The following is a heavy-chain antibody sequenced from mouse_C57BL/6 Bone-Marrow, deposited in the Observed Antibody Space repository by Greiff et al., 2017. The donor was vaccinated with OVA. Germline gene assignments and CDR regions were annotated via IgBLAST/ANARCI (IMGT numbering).Heavy chain of an antibody. CDR3: ARLYYGSFDYFDY. V-gene: IGHV1-81*01. D-gene: IGHD1-1*01. Sequence: QVQLQQSGAELARPGASVKLSCKASGYTFTSYGISWVKQRTGQGLEWIGEIYPRRGNTYYNEKFKGKATLTAEKSSSTAYMELRSLTSEDAAVYFCARLYYGSFDYFDYWGQGTTLTVSS. CDR2: IYPRRGNT. CDR1: GYTFTSYG. J-gene: IGHJ2*01.